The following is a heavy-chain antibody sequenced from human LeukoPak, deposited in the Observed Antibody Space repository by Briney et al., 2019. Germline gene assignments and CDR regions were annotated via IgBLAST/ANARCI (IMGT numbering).Heavy chain of an antibody. CDR2: ISYDGRNK. CDR3: AKDLAGYSNDRDFGMDV. V-gene: IGHV3-30*18. Sequence: GGSLRLSCAGSGFTFNSYGMHWVRQAPGKGLEWVAVISYDGRNKFYADSVKGRFTISRDNSKNTLYLQMNSLGAEDTALYHCAKDLAGYSNDRDFGMDVWGQGTTVTVSS. D-gene: IGHD4-11*01. CDR1: GFTFNSYG. J-gene: IGHJ6*02.